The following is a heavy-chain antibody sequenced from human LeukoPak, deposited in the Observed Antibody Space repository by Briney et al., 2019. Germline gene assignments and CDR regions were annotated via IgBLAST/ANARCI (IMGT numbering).Heavy chain of an antibody. D-gene: IGHD4-17*01. CDR2: IYYSGST. CDR3: ASYGDYESYFDY. Sequence: PSETLSLTCTVSGYSISSGYYWGWIRQPPGKGLEWIGSIYYSGSTYYNPSLKSRVTISVDTSKNQFSLKLSSVTAADTAVYYCASYGDYESYFDYWGQGTLVTVSS. CDR1: GYSISSGYY. J-gene: IGHJ4*02. V-gene: IGHV4-38-2*02.